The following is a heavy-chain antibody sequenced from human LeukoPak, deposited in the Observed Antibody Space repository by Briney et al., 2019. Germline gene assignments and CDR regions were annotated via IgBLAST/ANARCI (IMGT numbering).Heavy chain of an antibody. J-gene: IGHJ4*02. Sequence: GSLRLSCAASGFTSINYWMHCVRHAPGEGRVWVAHLINDGSTTTYADSVKGRFTISRDNAKNTLYLHANSLRAEDTAVYYCARGGFCSGADCRGSFDYWGQGSLVTVSS. CDR1: GFTSINYW. CDR3: ARGGFCSGADCRGSFDY. V-gene: IGHV3-74*01. D-gene: IGHD2-15*01. CDR2: LINDGSTT.